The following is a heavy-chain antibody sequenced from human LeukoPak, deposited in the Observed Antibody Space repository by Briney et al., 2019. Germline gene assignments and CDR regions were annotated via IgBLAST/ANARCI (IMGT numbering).Heavy chain of an antibody. CDR2: ISSSSSYI. CDR1: GFTFSSYS. J-gene: IGHJ4*02. D-gene: IGHD3-10*01. V-gene: IGHV3-21*01. Sequence: PGGSLRLSRAASGFTFSSYSMNWVRQAPGKGLEWVSSISSSSSYIYYADSVKGRFTISRDNAKNSLYLQMNSLRAEDTAVYYCASHHYYGSGSYYRDYWGQGTLVTVSS. CDR3: ASHHYYGSGSYYRDY.